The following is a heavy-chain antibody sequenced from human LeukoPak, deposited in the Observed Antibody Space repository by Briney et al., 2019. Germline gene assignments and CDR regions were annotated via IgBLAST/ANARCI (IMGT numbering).Heavy chain of an antibody. CDR1: GLSSYG. CDR3: ATDPNQSTYGMDV. Sequence: GGSLRLSCAASGLSSYGMHWVRQAPGKGLEWVAVIWSDGSNKNYADSVEGRFTISRDNSKNTLSLQMNSLRVEDTAVYYCATDPNQSTYGMDVWGQGTTVTVSS. CDR2: IWSDGSNK. J-gene: IGHJ6*02. V-gene: IGHV3-33*01.